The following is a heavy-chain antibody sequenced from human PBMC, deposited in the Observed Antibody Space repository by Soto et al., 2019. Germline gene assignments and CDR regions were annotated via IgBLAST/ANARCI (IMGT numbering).Heavy chain of an antibody. CDR2: IIPIFGTA. Sequence: QVQLVQSGAEVKKPGSSVKVSCKASGGTFSSCAINWVRQAPGQGLEWMGGIIPIFGTANHAQRFQGRVTITADESTSTAYMELSSLRSEDTAVYYCARDRGPSSGYYPYWFDPWGQGTLVTVSS. CDR1: GGTFSSCA. D-gene: IGHD3-22*01. V-gene: IGHV1-69*12. CDR3: ARDRGPSSGYYPYWFDP. J-gene: IGHJ5*02.